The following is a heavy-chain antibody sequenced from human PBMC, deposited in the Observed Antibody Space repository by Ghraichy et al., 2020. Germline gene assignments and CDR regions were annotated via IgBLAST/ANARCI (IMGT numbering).Heavy chain of an antibody. D-gene: IGHD6-6*01. J-gene: IGHJ6*02. CDR3: ARDPLSSGGMDV. CDR1: GFTFSSYS. V-gene: IGHV3-21*01. Sequence: GGSLRLSCAASGFTFSSYSMNWVRQAPGKGLEWVSSISSSSSYIYYADSVKGRFTISRDNAKNSLYLQMNSLRAEDTAVYYCARDPLSSGGMDVWGQGTTVTVSS. CDR2: ISSSSSYI.